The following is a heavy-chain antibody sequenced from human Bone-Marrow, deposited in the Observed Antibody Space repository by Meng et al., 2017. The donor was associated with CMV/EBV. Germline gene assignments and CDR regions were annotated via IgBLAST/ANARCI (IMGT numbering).Heavy chain of an antibody. CDR2: ISYDGSNK. CDR3: ARDGWISIVVVPAAIDGMDV. CDR1: GFTFSSYG. D-gene: IGHD2-2*01. V-gene: IGHV3-30*19. J-gene: IGHJ6*02. Sequence: GGSLRLSCAASGFTFSSYGMHWVRQAPGKGLEWVAVISYDGSNKYYADSVKGRFTISRDNSKNTLYLQMNSLRAEDTAVYYCARDGWISIVVVPAAIDGMDVWGQGTTVTVSS.